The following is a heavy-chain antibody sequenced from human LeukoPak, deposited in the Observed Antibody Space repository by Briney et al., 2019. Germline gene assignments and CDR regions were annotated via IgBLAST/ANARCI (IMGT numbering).Heavy chain of an antibody. V-gene: IGHV1-2*02. CDR1: GYTFTGYY. Sequence: VASVKVSCKASGYTFTGYYMHWVRQAPGQGLEWMGWINPNSGGTNYAQKFQGRVTMTRDTSISTAYMELSRLRSDDTAVYYCARGPVRGGYRRNWFDPWGQGTLVTVSS. D-gene: IGHD5-18*01. CDR2: INPNSGGT. CDR3: ARGPVRGGYRRNWFDP. J-gene: IGHJ5*02.